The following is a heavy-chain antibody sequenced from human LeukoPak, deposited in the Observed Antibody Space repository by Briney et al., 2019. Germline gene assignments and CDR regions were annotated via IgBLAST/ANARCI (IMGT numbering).Heavy chain of an antibody. CDR2: LNHILGTA. CDR3: ARGPHGIAVAGKGNWFDP. V-gene: IGHV1-69*11. Sequence: GASVKVSCKASGGTFSSYAISWVRQAPGQGPEWMGWLNHILGTANYAQKFQGRVTITADDSTSTAYMELSSLTFEDTAVYYCARGPHGIAVAGKGNWFDPWGQGTLVTVSS. CDR1: GGTFSSYA. J-gene: IGHJ5*02. D-gene: IGHD6-19*01.